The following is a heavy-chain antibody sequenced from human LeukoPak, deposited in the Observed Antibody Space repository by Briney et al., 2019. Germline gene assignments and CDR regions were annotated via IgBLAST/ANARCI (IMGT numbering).Heavy chain of an antibody. Sequence: AGGSLRLSCAASGFTFSSYAMHWVRQAPGKGLEWVAVISYDGSNKCYADSVKGRFTISRDNSKNTLYLQMNSLRAEDTAVYYCARDPTLYYYDSSGYNDYWGQGTLVTVSS. J-gene: IGHJ4*02. CDR3: ARDPTLYYYDSSGYNDY. CDR2: ISYDGSNK. CDR1: GFTFSSYA. V-gene: IGHV3-30-3*01. D-gene: IGHD3-22*01.